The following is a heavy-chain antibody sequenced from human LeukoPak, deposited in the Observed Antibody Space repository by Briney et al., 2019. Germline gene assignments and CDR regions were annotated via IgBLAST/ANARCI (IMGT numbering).Heavy chain of an antibody. J-gene: IGHJ4*02. CDR3: ASYLGGHPLPFDY. D-gene: IGHD2/OR15-2a*01. CDR1: GFTFSSYS. CDR2: ISSSSSYI. Sequence: GGSLRISCAASGFTFSSYSMNWVRQAPGKGLEWVSPISSSSSYIYYADSVKGRFTISRDNAKNSLYLQMNSLRAEDTAVYYCASYLGGHPLPFDYWGQGTLVTVSS. V-gene: IGHV3-21*01.